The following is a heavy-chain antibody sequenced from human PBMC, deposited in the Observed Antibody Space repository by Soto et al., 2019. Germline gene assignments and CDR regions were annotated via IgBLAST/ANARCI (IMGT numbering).Heavy chain of an antibody. J-gene: IGHJ5*02. CDR2: IYYSGST. CDR1: GGSISSGDYY. Sequence: SETLSLTCTVSGGSISSGDYYWSWIRQPPGKGLEWIGYIYYSGSTYYNPSLKSRVTISVDTSKNQFSLKLSSVTAADTAVYYCARGEYQLLSAIWFDPWGQGTLVTV. CDR3: ARGEYQLLSAIWFDP. V-gene: IGHV4-30-4*01. D-gene: IGHD2-2*01.